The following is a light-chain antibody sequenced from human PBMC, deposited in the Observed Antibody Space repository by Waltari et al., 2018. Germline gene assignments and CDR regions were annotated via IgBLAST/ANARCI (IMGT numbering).Light chain of an antibody. V-gene: IGLV1-40*01. CDR1: SSNIGAGYD. J-gene: IGLJ2*01. Sequence: QSVLTQPPSVSGAPGQRVTISCTGSSSNIGAGYDVHWYQQLPGTAPKLLIYGNSNRPSGGPDRFAGSKAGTSASLAITGLQAEDEADYYCQSYDSSLSGSVFGGGTKLTFL. CDR3: QSYDSSLSGSV. CDR2: GNS.